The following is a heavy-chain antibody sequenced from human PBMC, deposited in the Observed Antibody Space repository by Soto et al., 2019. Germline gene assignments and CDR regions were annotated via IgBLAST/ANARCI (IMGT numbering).Heavy chain of an antibody. CDR3: ARSFGVVAYDY. CDR2: ISSNGGST. V-gene: IGHV3-64*01. CDR1: VFTFSSYA. D-gene: IGHD3-3*01. J-gene: IGHJ4*02. Sequence: GGSLRLSCAASVFTFSSYAMHWVRQAPGKGLEYVSAISSNGGSTYYANSVKGRFTISRDNSKNTLYLQMGSLRAEDMAVYYCARSFGVVAYDYWGQGTLVTVSS.